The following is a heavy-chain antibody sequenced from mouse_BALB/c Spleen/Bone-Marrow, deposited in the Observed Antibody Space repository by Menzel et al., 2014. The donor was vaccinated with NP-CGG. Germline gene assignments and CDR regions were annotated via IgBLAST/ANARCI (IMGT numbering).Heavy chain of an antibody. D-gene: IGHD2-4*01. J-gene: IGHJ2*01. CDR2: ISSGGGNT. CDR3: ARYMITTSYFDY. Sequence: DVKLVESGGGLVKPGGSLKLSCAASGFTFSSYTMSWVRQTPEKRLEWVATISSGGGNTYYPDSVKGRFTISRDNAKNNLFLQMSSLRSEDTALYYCARYMITTSYFDYWGQGTTLTVSS. V-gene: IGHV5-9*03. CDR1: GFTFSSYT.